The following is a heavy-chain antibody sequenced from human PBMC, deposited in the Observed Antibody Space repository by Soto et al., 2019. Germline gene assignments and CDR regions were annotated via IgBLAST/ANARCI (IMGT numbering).Heavy chain of an antibody. Sequence: GGSLRLSCAASGFTFSSYSMNWVRQAPGKGLEWVSYISSSSTIYYADSVKGRFTISRDNAKNSLYLQMNSLRAEDTAVYYCAREYCSSTSCLNWFDPWGQGTLVTFSS. D-gene: IGHD2-2*01. V-gene: IGHV3-48*01. CDR2: ISSSSTI. CDR1: GFTFSSYS. J-gene: IGHJ5*02. CDR3: AREYCSSTSCLNWFDP.